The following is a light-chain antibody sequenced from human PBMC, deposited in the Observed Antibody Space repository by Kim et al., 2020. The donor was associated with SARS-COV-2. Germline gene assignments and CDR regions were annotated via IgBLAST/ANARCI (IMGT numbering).Light chain of an antibody. V-gene: IGKV3-11*01. CDR2: DAS. Sequence: SPGQRAPLSCRASQSVSGVLAWYQQKPGKAPRLLIYDASNRATGIPARCSGSGSGTDFTLTISSVEPEDFAVYYCQQRSNWPPLTFGGGTKVDIK. CDR3: QQRSNWPPLT. CDR1: QSVSGV. J-gene: IGKJ4*01.